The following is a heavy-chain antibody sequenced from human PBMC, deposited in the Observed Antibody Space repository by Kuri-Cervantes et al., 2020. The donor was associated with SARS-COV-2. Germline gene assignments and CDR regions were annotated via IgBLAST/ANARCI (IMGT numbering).Heavy chain of an antibody. CDR2: IYPGDSDT. Sequence: GGSLRLSCKGSGYSFTSYWIGWVRQMPGKGLEWMGIIYPGDSDTRYSPSFQGQVTISADKSISTAYLQWSSLKASDTAMYYCARLGKYCSSTSCYGYYFDYWGQGTLVTVSS. J-gene: IGHJ4*02. CDR1: GYSFTSYW. CDR3: ARLGKYCSSTSCYGYYFDY. V-gene: IGHV5-51*01. D-gene: IGHD2-2*01.